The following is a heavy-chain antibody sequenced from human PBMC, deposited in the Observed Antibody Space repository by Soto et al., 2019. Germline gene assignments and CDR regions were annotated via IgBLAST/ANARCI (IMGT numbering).Heavy chain of an antibody. CDR3: ARAAHYSSPFRWFDP. CDR1: GGSISSGGYY. CDR2: IYYSGST. D-gene: IGHD6-13*01. V-gene: IGHV4-31*03. J-gene: IGHJ5*02. Sequence: QVQLQESGPGLVKPSQTLSLTCTVSGGSISSGGYYWSWIRQHPGKGLGWIGYIYYSGSTYYNPSLKSRVTISVDTSKNQCSLKLSSVTAADTAVYYCARAAHYSSPFRWFDPWGQGTLVTVSS.